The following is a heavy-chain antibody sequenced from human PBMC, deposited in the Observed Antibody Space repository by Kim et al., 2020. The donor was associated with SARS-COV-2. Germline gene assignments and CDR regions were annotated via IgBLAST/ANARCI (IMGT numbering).Heavy chain of an antibody. CDR3: ARERVAVADDYYFYGM. D-gene: IGHD6-19*01. CDR1: GFSFTSYG. J-gene: IGHJ6*01. V-gene: IGHV3-30*03. Sequence: GGSLRLSCAATGFSFTSYGMHWVRQAPGKGLEWVASISDEGSDKSYGDSVKGRFTISRDNPKRTLFLQMSSLRREDTAVYYCARERVAVADDYYFYGM. CDR2: ISDEGSDK.